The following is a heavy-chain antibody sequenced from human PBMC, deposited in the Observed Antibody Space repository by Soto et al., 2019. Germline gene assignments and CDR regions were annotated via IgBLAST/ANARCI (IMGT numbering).Heavy chain of an antibody. J-gene: IGHJ3*02. CDR1: GFSFSSYA. CDR3: ARRAFGSSRSFDI. D-gene: IGHD6-6*01. Sequence: GGSLRLSCAASGFSFSSYAMHWVRQAPGKGLEWVAIISSDGTNKFYADSVQGRFTISRDDSKNTLYLQMNSLRAEDTALYYCARRAFGSSRSFDIWGQGTMVTVSS. CDR2: ISSDGTNK. V-gene: IGHV3-30-3*01.